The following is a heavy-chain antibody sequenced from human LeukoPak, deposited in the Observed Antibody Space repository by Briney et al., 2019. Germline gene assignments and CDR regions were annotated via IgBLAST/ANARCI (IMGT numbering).Heavy chain of an antibody. Sequence: SETLSLTCTVSGGSISSSSYYWGWIGQAAGKGLEGIGRIYTSGGTNYNPSLKSRVTMSVDTSKNQFSLKLSSVTAADTAVYYCARGTHPYGDYVGLDYWGQGTLVTVSS. CDR1: GGSISSSSYY. V-gene: IGHV4-61*02. CDR2: IYTSGGT. CDR3: ARGTHPYGDYVGLDY. J-gene: IGHJ4*02. D-gene: IGHD4-17*01.